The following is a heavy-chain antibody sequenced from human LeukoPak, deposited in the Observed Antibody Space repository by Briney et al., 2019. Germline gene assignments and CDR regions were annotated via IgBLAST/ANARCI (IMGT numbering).Heavy chain of an antibody. CDR1: GDSVTSTY. J-gene: IGHJ6*02. V-gene: IGHV4-59*02. D-gene: IGHD3-16*01. CDR3: ARVGGTNYYYYGMDV. CDR2: GHHSESS. Sequence: SETLSLTCSVSGDSVTSTYWSWIRQPPGKGLEWIAYGHHSESSNYNPSFRSRVIIPVDTSRNQFSLKLSSVTAADTAVYYCARVGGTNYYYYGMDVWGQGTTVTVSS.